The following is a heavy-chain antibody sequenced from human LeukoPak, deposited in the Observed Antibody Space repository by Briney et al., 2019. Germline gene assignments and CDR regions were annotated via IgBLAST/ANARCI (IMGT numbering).Heavy chain of an antibody. CDR2: ISGSGGST. Sequence: PGGSLRLSCAASGFTFSSYAMSWVRQAPGKGLEWVSAISGSGGSTYYADSVKGRFTISRDNSKNTLYLQMNSLRAEDTAVYYCAKDLEGGYYYDSSGSPFDYWGQGTLVTVSP. CDR3: AKDLEGGYYYDSSGSPFDY. CDR1: GFTFSSYA. D-gene: IGHD3-22*01. J-gene: IGHJ4*02. V-gene: IGHV3-23*01.